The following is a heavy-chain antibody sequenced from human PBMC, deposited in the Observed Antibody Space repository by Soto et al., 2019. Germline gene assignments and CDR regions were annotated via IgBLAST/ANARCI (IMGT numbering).Heavy chain of an antibody. D-gene: IGHD4-4*01. CDR2: ISGSGGST. V-gene: IGHV3-23*01. CDR1: GFTFSSYA. J-gene: IGHJ5*02. CDR3: AKHDYSNYVAGFDP. Sequence: TGGSLRLSCGASGFTFSSYAMSWVRQAPGKGLEWVSAISGSGGSTYYADSVKGRFTISRDNSKNTLYLQMNSLRAEDTAVYYCAKHDYSNYVAGFDPWGQGTLVTVSS.